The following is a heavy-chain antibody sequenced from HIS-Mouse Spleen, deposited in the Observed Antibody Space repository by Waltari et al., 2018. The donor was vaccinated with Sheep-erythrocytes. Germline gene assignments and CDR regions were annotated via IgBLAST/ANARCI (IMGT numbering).Heavy chain of an antibody. D-gene: IGHD3-10*01. CDR1: GGSISSSSYY. CDR3: ARDYVPGIRGYFDY. Sequence: QLQLQESGPGLVKPSETLSLTCTVSGGSISSSSYYWGWIRQPPGKGLEWIGSIYYSGSTYYNPSLKSRVTISVDTSKNQFSLKLSSVTAVDTAVYYCARDYVPGIRGYFDYWGQGTLVTVSS. V-gene: IGHV4-39*07. J-gene: IGHJ4*02. CDR2: IYYSGST.